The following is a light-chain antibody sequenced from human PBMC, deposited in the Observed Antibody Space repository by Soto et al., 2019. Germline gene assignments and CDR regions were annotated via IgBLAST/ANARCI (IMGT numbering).Light chain of an antibody. Sequence: AIQMTQSPSSLSASVGDRVTITCRASQDIRGDLGWYQQKPGKAPKALIYGASNLQSGVPSRFSGSGFGTDFTLTISSLQPEGFATYYCLQDRNYPRTFGQGTKVESK. V-gene: IGKV1-6*01. CDR3: LQDRNYPRT. J-gene: IGKJ1*01. CDR2: GAS. CDR1: QDIRGD.